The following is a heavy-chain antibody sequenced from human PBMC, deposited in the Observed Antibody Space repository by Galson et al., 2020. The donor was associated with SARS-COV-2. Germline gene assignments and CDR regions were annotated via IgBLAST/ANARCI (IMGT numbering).Heavy chain of an antibody. CDR3: ARAVIPGDYYYYYYYGMDV. CDR1: GFTFSLYW. Sequence: GESLKISCAASGFTFSLYWMSWVRQAPGKGLEWVAHINQVGNEQYYAGSVKGRFTISRDNTKNSLYLQMTSLRAEDTALYYCARAVIPGDYYYYYYYGMDVWGQGTTVTVSS. CDR2: INQVGNEQ. D-gene: IGHD4-17*01. J-gene: IGHJ6*02. V-gene: IGHV3-7*01.